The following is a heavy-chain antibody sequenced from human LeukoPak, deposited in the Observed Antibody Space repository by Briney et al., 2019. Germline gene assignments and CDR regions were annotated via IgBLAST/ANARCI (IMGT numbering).Heavy chain of an antibody. CDR2: VNPNSGNT. CDR1: GYTFISYD. D-gene: IGHD3-22*01. CDR3: ARVDLSWSDSSGYYRDWFDP. V-gene: IGHV1-8*02. J-gene: IGHJ5*02. Sequence: ASVKVSCKASGYTFISYDINWVRQATGQGLEWMGWVNPNSGNTGYAQKFQGRVTMTTDTSTSTAYMELRSLRSDDTAVYYCARVDLSWSDSSGYYRDWFDPWGQGTLVTVSS.